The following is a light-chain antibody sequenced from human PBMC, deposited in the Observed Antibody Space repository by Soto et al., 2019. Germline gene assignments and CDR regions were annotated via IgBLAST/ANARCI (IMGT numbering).Light chain of an antibody. CDR3: QQYYIRPSP. CDR2: WAS. Sequence: DIVMTQSPDSLAVSLGERATINCNSSQSIFYTSNNRNYFAWYQQKPGPPRKLLPNWASAPESVFPDRFSGTGSETDFTLTLSILKTEDVATYHCQQYYIRPSPFGQGSLVEI. V-gene: IGKV4-1*01. J-gene: IGKJ1*01. CDR1: QSIFYTSNNRNY.